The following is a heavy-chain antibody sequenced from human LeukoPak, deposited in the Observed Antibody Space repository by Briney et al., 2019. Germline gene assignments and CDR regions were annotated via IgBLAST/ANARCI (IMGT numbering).Heavy chain of an antibody. J-gene: IGHJ4*02. D-gene: IGHD2-21*01. V-gene: IGHV3-30*18. CDR2: MSYDGSNK. CDR1: GFTFSSYG. CDR3: AKVGPFDRSYMYYFDY. Sequence: GRSLRLSCAASGFTFSSYGMHWVRQAPGKGLEWVAVMSYDGSNKDYADSVKGRLTISRDNSKNTLYLQMNSLRAEDTAVYYCAKVGPFDRSYMYYFDYWGQGTLVTVSS.